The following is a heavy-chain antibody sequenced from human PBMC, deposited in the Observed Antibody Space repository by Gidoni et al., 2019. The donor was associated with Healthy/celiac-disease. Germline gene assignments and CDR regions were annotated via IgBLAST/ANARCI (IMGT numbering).Heavy chain of an antibody. J-gene: IGHJ3*02. CDR1: GYSFTSYW. CDR2: IYPGDSDT. D-gene: IGHD3-22*01. CDR3: ARLPKWYYYDSSGYGDAFDI. V-gene: IGHV5-51*01. Sequence: EVQLVQSGAEVKKPGESLKISCKGSGYSFTSYWIGWVRQMPGKGLEWMGIIYPGDSDTRYSPSFQGQVTISADKSISTAYLQWSSLKASDTAMYYCARLPKWYYYDSSGYGDAFDIWGQGTMVTVSS.